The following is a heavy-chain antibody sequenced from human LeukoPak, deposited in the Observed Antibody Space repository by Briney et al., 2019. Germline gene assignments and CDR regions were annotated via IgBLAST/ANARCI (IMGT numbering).Heavy chain of an antibody. J-gene: IGHJ4*02. CDR2: IYYSGSA. V-gene: IGHV4-30-4*07. D-gene: IGHD4-17*01. CDR1: RGSISTGGYS. Sequence: SETLSLTCAVSRGSISTGGYSWTWLRQPPGKGLEWIGYIYYSGSAYYNPSLNSRVTISEYTSKNQFSLKLSSVTAADTALYFCARDSVTSGFDYWGQRTLVTVSS. CDR3: ARDSVTSGFDY.